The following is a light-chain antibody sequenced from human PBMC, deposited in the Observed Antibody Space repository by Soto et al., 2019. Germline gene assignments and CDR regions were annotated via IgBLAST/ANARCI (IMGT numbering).Light chain of an antibody. CDR1: SSDVGGYNY. J-gene: IGLJ2*01. CDR3: GTWDSGLIAVV. Sequence: QSALTQPRSVSGSPGQSVTISCTGTSSDVGGYNYVSWYQQHPGKAPKLMIYDVSKRPSGVPDRFSGSKSGNTASLTISGLQAEDEADYYCGTWDSGLIAVVFGGGTKVTVL. V-gene: IGLV2-11*01. CDR2: DVS.